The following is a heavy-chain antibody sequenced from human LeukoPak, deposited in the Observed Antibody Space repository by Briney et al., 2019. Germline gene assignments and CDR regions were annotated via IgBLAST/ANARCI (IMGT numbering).Heavy chain of an antibody. J-gene: IGHJ3*02. D-gene: IGHD2/OR15-2a*01. V-gene: IGHV3-64*01. Sequence: GGSLRLSCAASGFTFSSYAMHWVRQAPGKGLEYVSAISSNGGSTYYANSVKGRFTISRDNAKNSLYLQMNSLRAEDTAVYHCARDWHHSNSRDYAFDIWGQGTMVTVSS. CDR1: GFTFSSYA. CDR3: ARDWHHSNSRDYAFDI. CDR2: ISSNGGST.